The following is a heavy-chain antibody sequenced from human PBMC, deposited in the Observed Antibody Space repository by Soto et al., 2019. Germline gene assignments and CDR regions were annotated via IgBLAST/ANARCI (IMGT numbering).Heavy chain of an antibody. CDR1: ADSISSDAYY. Sequence: QVQLQESGPGLVKPSQTLSLTRTVSADSISSDAYYWSWIRQHPGKGLEWIGFIHYRGSTYYNPSLQSRVSTSVDTSKNQFSLKLNSVTAADTAVYYCARDRRYDRSGLDYWGQGILVTVSS. CDR2: IHYRGST. D-gene: IGHD3-22*01. J-gene: IGHJ4*02. CDR3: ARDRRYDRSGLDY. V-gene: IGHV4-31*03.